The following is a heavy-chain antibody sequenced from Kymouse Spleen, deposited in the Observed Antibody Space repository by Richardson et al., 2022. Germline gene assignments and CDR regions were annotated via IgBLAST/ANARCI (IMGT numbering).Heavy chain of an antibody. Sequence: QLQLQESGPGLVKPSETLSLTCTVSGGSISSSSYYWGWIRQPPGKGLEWIGSIYYSGSTYYNPSLKSRVTISVDTSKNQFSLKLSSVTAADTAVYYCARRGYSSSHYYYYGMDVWGQGTTVTVSS. CDR2: IYYSGST. J-gene: IGHJ6*02. D-gene: IGHD6-13*01. CDR3: ARRGYSSSHYYYYGMDV. V-gene: IGHV4-39*01. CDR1: GGSISSSSYY.